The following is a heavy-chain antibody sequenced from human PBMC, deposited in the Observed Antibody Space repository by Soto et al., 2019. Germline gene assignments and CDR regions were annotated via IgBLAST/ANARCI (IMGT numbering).Heavy chain of an antibody. CDR2: ISYDGNNK. CDR3: ARDYSSGWCLDY. V-gene: IGHV3-30-3*01. CDR1: GFPFSAEA. Sequence: QVQLVESGGGVVQPGNSLRLSCAGSGFPFSAEAMHWVRQAPGKGLEWVAAISYDGNNKNHADSVKGRFTVSRDNSKNTLYLQIYSLRPEDTAVYYCARDYSSGWCLDYWGQGSPVTVSS. D-gene: IGHD6-13*01. J-gene: IGHJ4*02.